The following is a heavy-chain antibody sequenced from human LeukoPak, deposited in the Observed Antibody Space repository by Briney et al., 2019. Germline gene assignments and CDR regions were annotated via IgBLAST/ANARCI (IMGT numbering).Heavy chain of an antibody. CDR2: IIPIFGTA. CDR3: ARDGPAYCSGGSCYSGY. V-gene: IGHV1-69*01. CDR1: GGTFSSYA. J-gene: IGHJ4*02. Sequence: GSSVKVSCKASGGTFSSYAISWVRQAPGQGLEWMGGIIPIFGTANYAQKFQGRVTITADESTSTAYMELSSLRSEDTAVYYCARDGPAYCSGGSCYSGYWGQGTLVTVPS. D-gene: IGHD2-15*01.